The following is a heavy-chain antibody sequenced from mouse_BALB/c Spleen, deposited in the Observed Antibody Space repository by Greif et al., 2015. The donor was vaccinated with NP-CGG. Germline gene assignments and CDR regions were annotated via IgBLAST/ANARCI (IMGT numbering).Heavy chain of an antibody. CDR3: ARSPFFHYYGYPWFAY. Sequence: QVQLRQPGPELVKPGASVKMSCKASGYTFTDYVISWVKQRTGQGLEWIGEIYPGSGSTYYNEKFKGKAALTADKSSNTAYMQLSSLTSEDSAVYFCARSPFFHYYGYPWFAYWGQGTLVTVSA. J-gene: IGHJ3*01. CDR1: GYTFTDYV. D-gene: IGHD1-2*01. CDR2: IYPGSGST. V-gene: IGHV1-77*01.